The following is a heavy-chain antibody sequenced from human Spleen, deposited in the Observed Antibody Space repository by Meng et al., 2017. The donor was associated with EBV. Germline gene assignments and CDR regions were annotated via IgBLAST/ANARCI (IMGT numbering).Heavy chain of an antibody. Sequence: LGVSGGGFVGLGGSLRLSCTASGFIFSAAWISWVRQAPGKGLEWVGLIKTRNDGGITDYAAPVKGRFTVSRDDSKSAVYLQMNSLKIEDTGVYYCITQGHSGANPWYWGQGTLVTVSS. CDR1: GFIFSAAW. CDR2: IKTRNDGGIT. J-gene: IGHJ4*02. D-gene: IGHD4/OR15-4a*01. V-gene: IGHV3-15*01. CDR3: ITQGHSGANPWY.